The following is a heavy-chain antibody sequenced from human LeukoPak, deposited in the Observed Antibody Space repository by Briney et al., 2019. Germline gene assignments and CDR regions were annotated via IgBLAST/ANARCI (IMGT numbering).Heavy chain of an antibody. Sequence: PGGSLRLSCAASGFTFTSHAMSWVRQAPGKGLERFSSISRSGGSTYYADSVTGRFTISRENSKNTLYLQMNSLRAEDTAVYYCAKSLGQPLDEGFVYWGQGTRVTVSS. D-gene: IGHD6-13*01. J-gene: IGHJ4*02. CDR1: GFTFTSHA. V-gene: IGHV3-23*01. CDR3: AKSLGQPLDEGFVY. CDR2: ISRSGGST.